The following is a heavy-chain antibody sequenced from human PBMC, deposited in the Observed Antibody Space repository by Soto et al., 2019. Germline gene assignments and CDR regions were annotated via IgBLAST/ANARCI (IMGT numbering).Heavy chain of an antibody. CDR3: ARDARNADYDY. CDR2: IRSKAYGGAT. CDR1: GFPFGDYA. Sequence: GGSLRLSCPASGFPFGDYAMSWFRQAPGKGLEWVGFIRSKAYGGATEYAASVKGRFTISRDDSKSIAYLQMDSLRDEDTALYYCARDARNADYDYWGQGTLVTVSS. V-gene: IGHV3-49*03. J-gene: IGHJ4*02. D-gene: IGHD3-16*01.